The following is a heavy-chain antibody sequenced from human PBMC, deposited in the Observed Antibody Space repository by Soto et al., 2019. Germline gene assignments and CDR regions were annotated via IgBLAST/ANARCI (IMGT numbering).Heavy chain of an antibody. CDR1: GFTFSSYA. Sequence: GGSLRLSCAASGFTFSSYAMSWVRQAPGKGLEWVSAISGSGGSTYYADSVKGRFTISRDNSKNTLYLQMNSLRAEDTAVYYCAKYGEAILWFGELSPNYYYYYMDVWGKGTTVTVSS. J-gene: IGHJ6*03. D-gene: IGHD3-10*01. CDR2: ISGSGGST. V-gene: IGHV3-23*01. CDR3: AKYGEAILWFGELSPNYYYYYMDV.